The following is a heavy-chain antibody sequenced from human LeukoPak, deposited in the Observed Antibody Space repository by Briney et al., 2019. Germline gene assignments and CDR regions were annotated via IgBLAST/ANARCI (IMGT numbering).Heavy chain of an antibody. CDR3: ARHVGIGAVGGDRRGGVDY. J-gene: IGHJ4*02. CDR1: AGSISSSSYY. Sequence: KTSETLSLTCTVSAGSISSSSYYWGWIRQPPGKGLELIGTIYYSGSTYYNPSLKSRVTISLDTSKNQFSLNLSSVTAADTAVYYCARHVGIGAVGGDRRGGVDYWGQGTLVTVSS. CDR2: IYYSGST. V-gene: IGHV4-39*01. D-gene: IGHD6-19*01.